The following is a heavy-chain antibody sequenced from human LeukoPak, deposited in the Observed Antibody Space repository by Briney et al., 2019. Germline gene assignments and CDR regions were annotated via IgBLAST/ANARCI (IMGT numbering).Heavy chain of an antibody. D-gene: IGHD3-22*01. J-gene: IGHJ5*02. CDR1: GCTFSSYA. CDR3: ARGNYDSSGYKSNWFDP. Sequence: GASVKVSCKASGCTFSSYAISWVRQAPGQGLEWMGRIIPIFGIANYAQKFQGRVTITADKSTSTAYMELSSLRSEDTAVYYCARGNYDSSGYKSNWFDPWGQGTLVTVSS. V-gene: IGHV1-69*04. CDR2: IIPIFGIA.